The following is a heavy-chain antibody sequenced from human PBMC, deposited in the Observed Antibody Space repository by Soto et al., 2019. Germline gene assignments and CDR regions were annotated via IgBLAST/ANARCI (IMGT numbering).Heavy chain of an antibody. D-gene: IGHD2-21*01. J-gene: IGHJ4*02. V-gene: IGHV3-74*01. CDR3: ASLLWGGVTTDY. CDR2: ITSDGSST. CDR1: GFAFSSYW. Sequence: EVQLVESGGGLVQPGGSLRLSCVASGFAFSSYWMHWVRQAPGKGLLWVSRITSDGSSTAYADSVKGRFTISRDNAKHTLYRQMSSLRAEDTAVYYCASLLWGGVTTDYWGQGTLVTVSS.